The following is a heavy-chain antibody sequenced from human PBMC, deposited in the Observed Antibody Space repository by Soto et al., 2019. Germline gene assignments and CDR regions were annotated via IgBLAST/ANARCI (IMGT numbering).Heavy chain of an antibody. CDR3: ARVTLRWSQPYGMAV. CDR1: GYTFTSYY. Sequence: ASVKVSCKASGYTFTSYYMHWVRQAPGQGLEWMGIINPSGGSTSYAQKFQGRVTISRDNSKNTLYLQMNSLRAEDTAVYYCARVTLRWSQPYGMAVWAQGPTVPVS. J-gene: IGHJ6*02. D-gene: IGHD4-17*01. CDR2: INPSGGST. V-gene: IGHV1-46*01.